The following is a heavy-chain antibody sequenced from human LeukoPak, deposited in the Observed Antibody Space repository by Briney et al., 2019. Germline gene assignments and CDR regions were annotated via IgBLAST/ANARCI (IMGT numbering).Heavy chain of an antibody. CDR3: ARDRFSSGWYDYYSMDV. J-gene: IGHJ6*02. Sequence: DPGGSLRLSCAASGFTFRDYYMSWIRQAPRKGLEWVSYISSSGSTIYYADSVKGRFTISRDNAKNSLYLQMNSLRAEDTAVYYCARDRFSSGWYDYYSMDVWGQGTTVTVFS. CDR1: GFTFRDYY. D-gene: IGHD6-19*01. V-gene: IGHV3-11*01. CDR2: ISSSGSTI.